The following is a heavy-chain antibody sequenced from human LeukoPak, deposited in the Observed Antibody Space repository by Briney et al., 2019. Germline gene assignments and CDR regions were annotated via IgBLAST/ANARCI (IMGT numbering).Heavy chain of an antibody. Sequence: SETLSLTCAVYGGSFSGYYWSWIRQPPGKGLEWIGEINHSGSTNYNPSLKSRVTISVDTSKNQFSLKLSSVTAADTAVYYCARVGTAMATDYWGQGTLVTVSS. J-gene: IGHJ4*02. V-gene: IGHV4-34*01. CDR3: ARVGTAMATDY. CDR1: GGSFSGYY. D-gene: IGHD5-18*01. CDR2: INHSGST.